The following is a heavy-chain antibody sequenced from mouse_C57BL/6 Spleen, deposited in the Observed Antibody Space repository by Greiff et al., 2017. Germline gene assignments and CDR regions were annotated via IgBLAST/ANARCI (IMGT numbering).Heavy chain of an antibody. CDR1: GYTFTSYW. V-gene: IGHV1-52*01. Sequence: QVQLQQPGAELVRPGSSVKLSCKASGYTFTSYWMHWVKQRPIQGLEWIGNIDPSDSETHYNQKFKDKATLTVDKSSSTAYMQLSSLTSEDSAVYYCARVESTMVTTDYAMDYWGQGTSVTVSS. CDR2: IDPSDSET. J-gene: IGHJ4*01. CDR3: ARVESTMVTTDYAMDY. D-gene: IGHD2-2*01.